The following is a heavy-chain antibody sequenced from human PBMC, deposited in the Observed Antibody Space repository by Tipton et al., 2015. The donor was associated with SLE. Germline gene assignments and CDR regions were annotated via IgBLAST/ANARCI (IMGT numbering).Heavy chain of an antibody. J-gene: IGHJ4*02. V-gene: IGHV4-34*01. D-gene: IGHD2-2*01. CDR3: AGQGYCSSTSCPLFDY. CDR1: GGSFSGYY. Sequence: TLSLTCAAYGGSFSGYYWSWIRQPPGKGLEWTGEINHSGSTNYNPSLKSRVTISIDTSKNQFSLKLSSVTAADTAVYYCAGQGYCSSTSCPLFDYWGQGTLVTVSS. CDR2: INHSGST.